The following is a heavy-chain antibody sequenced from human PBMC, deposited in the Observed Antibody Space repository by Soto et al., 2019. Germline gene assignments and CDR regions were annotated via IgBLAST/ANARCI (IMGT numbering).Heavy chain of an antibody. CDR3: ARDSVDITIVPPAMIFDI. J-gene: IGHJ1*01. CDR2: VWFDGNNK. CDR1: GFNFRNHA. V-gene: IGHV3-33*01. D-gene: IGHD2-2*03. Sequence: PGGSLRLSCVASGFNFRNHAMHWVRQAPGGGLERVTVVWFDGNNKFNTDSVKSRFTISRDNSRSMTLMKMTSLRAEDTAIYYCARDSVDITIVPPAMIFDIWGQGTRVTVSS.